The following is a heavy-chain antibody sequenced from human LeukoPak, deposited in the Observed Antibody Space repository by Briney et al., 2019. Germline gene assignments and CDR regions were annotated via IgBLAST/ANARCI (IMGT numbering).Heavy chain of an antibody. CDR3: ARGPGPLWFGELPFDY. D-gene: IGHD3-10*01. CDR1: GYTFTGYY. Sequence: GASVKVSCKASGYTFTGYYMHWLRQAPGQGLEWMGWINPNSGGTNYAQKFQGRVTMTRDTSISTAYMELSRLRSDDTAVYYCARGPGPLWFGELPFDYWGQGTLVTVSS. J-gene: IGHJ4*02. V-gene: IGHV1-2*02. CDR2: INPNSGGT.